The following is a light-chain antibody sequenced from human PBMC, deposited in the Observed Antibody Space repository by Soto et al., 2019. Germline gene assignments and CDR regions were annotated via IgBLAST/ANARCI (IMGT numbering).Light chain of an antibody. CDR2: GAG. V-gene: IGKV3-20*01. CDR1: QSVSSSY. J-gene: IGKJ2*01. CDR3: QQYDRSPYT. Sequence: EIVLPQSPGTLSLSPGESATLSCRASQSVSSSYLAWYQQKPGQAPRLLIYGAGSRATGIPDRFSGSGSGTDFTLTISRLEPEDFAVYYCQQYDRSPYTFGQGTNLEIK.